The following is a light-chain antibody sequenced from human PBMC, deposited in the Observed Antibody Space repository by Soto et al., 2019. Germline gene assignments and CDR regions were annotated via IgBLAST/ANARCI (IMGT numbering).Light chain of an antibody. Sequence: QSVLTQPPSVSGAPGQRVTISCTGSSSNIGAGYDVHWYQQLPGTAPKLLIYGNGNRPSGVPDRFSGSKSGTSASLAITGLQAEDEADYYCQSYDSSLRGLVFGTGTKLTVL. CDR3: QSYDSSLRGLV. CDR1: SSNIGAGYD. J-gene: IGLJ1*01. V-gene: IGLV1-40*01. CDR2: GNG.